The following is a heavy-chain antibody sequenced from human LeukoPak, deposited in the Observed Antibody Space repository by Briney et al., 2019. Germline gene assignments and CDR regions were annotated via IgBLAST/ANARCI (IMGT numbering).Heavy chain of an antibody. Sequence: GGSLRLSCAASGFTFSSYAMSWVRQAPGKGLEWVSAISGSGGSTYYADSVKGRFTIYRDNSKNTLYLQMNSLRAEDTAVYYCAKGIDGITGFPGVYFDYWGQGTLVTVSS. CDR3: AKGIDGITGFPGVYFDY. CDR2: ISGSGGST. J-gene: IGHJ4*02. CDR1: GFTFSSYA. D-gene: IGHD1-20*01. V-gene: IGHV3-23*01.